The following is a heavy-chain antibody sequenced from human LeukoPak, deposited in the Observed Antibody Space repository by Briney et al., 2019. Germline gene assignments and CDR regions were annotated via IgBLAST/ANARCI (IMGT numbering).Heavy chain of an antibody. CDR1: GFTFSNYA. CDR2: ISGSGDNI. D-gene: IGHD1-14*01. J-gene: IGHJ4*02. CDR3: AKGRHAYDTRGNQLDS. Sequence: PGGSLRLSCAASGFTFSNYAMSWVRQAPGTGLEWASTISGSGDNIYYADSVRGRFTISRDNSKNTLFLQMNSLRAEDTAVFYCAKGRHAYDTRGNQLDSWGQGTLVTVSS. V-gene: IGHV3-23*01.